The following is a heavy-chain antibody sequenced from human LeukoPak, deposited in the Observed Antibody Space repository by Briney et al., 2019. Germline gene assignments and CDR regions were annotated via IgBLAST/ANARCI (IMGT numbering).Heavy chain of an antibody. V-gene: IGHV4-39*01. CDR3: ARVRYGDYDHWFDP. D-gene: IGHD4-17*01. J-gene: IGHJ5*02. Sequence: SETLSLTCTVSGGSISSSSYYWGWIRQPPGKGLEWIGSIYYSGSTYYNPSLKSRVTISVDTSKNQFSLKLSSVTAADTAVYYCARVRYGDYDHWFDPWGQGTLVTVSS. CDR2: IYYSGST. CDR1: GGSISSSSYY.